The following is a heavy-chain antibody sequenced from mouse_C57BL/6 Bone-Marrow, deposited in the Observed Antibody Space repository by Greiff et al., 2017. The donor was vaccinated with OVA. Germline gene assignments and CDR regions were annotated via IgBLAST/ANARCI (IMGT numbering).Heavy chain of an antibody. D-gene: IGHD2-12*01. Sequence: QVQLQQPGAELVRPGTSVKLSCKASGYTFTSYWMHWVKQRPGQGLEWIGVIDPSGSYTNYNQKFKGKATLTVDTPSSTAYMPLSSLTSADSSVYYCAGSAYDVAPDYWGQGTTLTVSS. CDR2: IDPSGSYT. CDR3: AGSAYDVAPDY. V-gene: IGHV1-59*01. J-gene: IGHJ2*01. CDR1: GYTFTSYW.